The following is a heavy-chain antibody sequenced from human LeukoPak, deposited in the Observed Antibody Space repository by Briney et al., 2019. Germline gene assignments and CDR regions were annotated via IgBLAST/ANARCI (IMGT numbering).Heavy chain of an antibody. CDR1: GYTFTSYG. J-gene: IGHJ4*02. CDR2: ISAYNGNA. V-gene: IGHV1-18*01. Sequence: ASVKVSCKASGYTFTSYGISWVRQAPGQGLEWMGWISAYNGNANYAQKLQGRVTMTTDTSTSTAYMELRSLRSDDTAVYYCARVGGKHPGGYEFDYWGQGTLVTVSS. D-gene: IGHD5-12*01. CDR3: ARVGGKHPGGYEFDY.